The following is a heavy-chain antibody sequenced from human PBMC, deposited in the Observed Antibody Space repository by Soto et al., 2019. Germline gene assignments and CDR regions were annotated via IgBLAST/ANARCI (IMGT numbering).Heavy chain of an antibody. CDR2: IYYSGST. D-gene: IGHD2-8*01. V-gene: IGHV4-30-4*01. CDR1: GGSISSGDYY. J-gene: IGHJ4*02. CDR3: ARGNTNGGYFDY. Sequence: PSETLSLTCTVSGGSISSGDYYWSWIRQPPGKGLGWIGYIYYSGSTYYNPSLKSRVTISVDTSKNQFSLKLSSVTAADTAVYYCARGNTNGGYFDYWGQGTLVTVSS.